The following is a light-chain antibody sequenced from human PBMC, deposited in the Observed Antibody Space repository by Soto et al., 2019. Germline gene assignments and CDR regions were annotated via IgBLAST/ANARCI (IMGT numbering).Light chain of an antibody. CDR2: AAS. CDR1: QGISSY. CDR3: LQVNSYPLT. Sequence: DIQLTQSPSFLSASVGGRVTITCRANQGISSYLAWYQQKPGRAPKLLIYAASTLQSGVPSRFSGSGCGTEFTLTISSLQPEDFATYYCLQVNSYPLTFGGGTKVEIK. J-gene: IGKJ4*01. V-gene: IGKV1-9*01.